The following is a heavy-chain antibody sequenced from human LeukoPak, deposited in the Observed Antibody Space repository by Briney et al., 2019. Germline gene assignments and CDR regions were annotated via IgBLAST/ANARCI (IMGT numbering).Heavy chain of an antibody. CDR3: ARIKAAAGTPYFDY. Sequence: SGPALVKPTQTLTLTCIFSGFSLSTSGMCVSWIRQPPGKALEWLARIDWDDDKYYSTSLKTRLTISKDTSKNQVVLTMTNMDPVDTATYYCARIKAAAGTPYFDYWGQGTLVTVSS. CDR1: GFSLSTSGMC. CDR2: IDWDDDK. V-gene: IGHV2-70*11. D-gene: IGHD6-13*01. J-gene: IGHJ4*02.